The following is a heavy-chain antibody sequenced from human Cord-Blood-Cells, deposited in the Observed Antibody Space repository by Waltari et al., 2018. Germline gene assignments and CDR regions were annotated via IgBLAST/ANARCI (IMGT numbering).Heavy chain of an antibody. V-gene: IGHV4-38-2*02. CDR2: IYHSGST. J-gene: IGHJ4*02. CDR1: GYSISSGYY. CDR3: ARDPRQLGFDY. Sequence: QVQLQESGPGLVKPSETLSLTCAVSGYSISSGYYWGWIRQPPGKGLEWIGSIYHSGSTYYTPSLKSRVTISVDTSKNQFSLKLSSVTAADTAVYYCARDPRQLGFDYWGQGTLVTVSS. D-gene: IGHD6-6*01.